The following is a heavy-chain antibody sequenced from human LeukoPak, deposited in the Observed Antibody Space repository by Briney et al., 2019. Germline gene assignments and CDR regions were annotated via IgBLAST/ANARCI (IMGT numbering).Heavy chain of an antibody. J-gene: IGHJ4*02. CDR1: GGSISSYY. Sequence: SETLSLTCTVSGGSISSYYWSWIRQPPGKGLEWIWYIDTSGSTNYNPSLKSRVTISVDTSRNQFSLKLSSVTAADTAVYYCARRPWGNYYFDYWGQGTLVTVSS. CDR2: IDTSGST. CDR3: ARRPWGNYYFDY. D-gene: IGHD4-23*01. V-gene: IGHV4-4*09.